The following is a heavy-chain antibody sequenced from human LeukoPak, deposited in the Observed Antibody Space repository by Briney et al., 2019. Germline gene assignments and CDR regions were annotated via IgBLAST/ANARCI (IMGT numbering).Heavy chain of an antibody. D-gene: IGHD1-1*01. J-gene: IGHJ4*02. Sequence: GRSLRLSCAASGFTFTTYWMHWVRQAPGKGLVWVSHINSDGSITSYADSVKGRFTISRDNAKNTLYLQMNSLRAEDTAVYYCAKAPPYKKYFDYWGQGTLVTVSS. CDR1: GFTFTTYW. CDR3: AKAPPYKKYFDY. CDR2: INSDGSIT. V-gene: IGHV3-74*01.